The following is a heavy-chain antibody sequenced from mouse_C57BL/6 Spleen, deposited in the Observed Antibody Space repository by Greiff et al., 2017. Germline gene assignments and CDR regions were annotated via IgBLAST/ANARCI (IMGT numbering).Heavy chain of an antibody. D-gene: IGHD1-1*01. CDR2: IDPSDSYT. J-gene: IGHJ2*01. Sequence: QVQLQQPGAELVMPGASVKLSCKASGYTFTSYWMHWVKQRPGQGLEWIGEIDPSDSYTNYNQKFKGKSTLTVDKSSSTAYMQLNSLTSEYSSVYYCARGGTTVVAPLDYWGQGTTLTVSS. CDR3: ARGGTTVVAPLDY. V-gene: IGHV1-69*01. CDR1: GYTFTSYW.